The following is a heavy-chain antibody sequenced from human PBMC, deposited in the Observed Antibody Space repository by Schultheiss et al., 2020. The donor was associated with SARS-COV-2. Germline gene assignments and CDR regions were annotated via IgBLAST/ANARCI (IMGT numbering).Heavy chain of an antibody. CDR1: GGSISSSSYY. CDR3: AKDLRDAYCGGDCYSGFLDY. Sequence: SETLSLTCTVSGGSISSSSYYWSWIRQPPGKGLEWIGYIYYSGSTNYNPSLKSRVTISVDTSKNQFSLKLSSVTAADTAVYYCAKDLRDAYCGGDCYSGFLDYWGQGTLVTVSS. V-gene: IGHV4-61*01. CDR2: IYYSGST. D-gene: IGHD2-21*01. J-gene: IGHJ4*02.